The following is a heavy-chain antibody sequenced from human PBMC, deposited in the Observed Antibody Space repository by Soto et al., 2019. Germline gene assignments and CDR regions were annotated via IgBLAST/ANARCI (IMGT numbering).Heavy chain of an antibody. CDR3: AKGSSSVYYYYYGLDV. CDR1: GFTFSAYG. CDR2: ISNDGSNK. V-gene: IGHV3-30*18. J-gene: IGHJ6*02. D-gene: IGHD6-6*01. Sequence: GGXLRLSCAASGFTFSAYGMYWVRQAPGKGLEWVAVISNDGSNKYYADSVKGRFAISRDNSKNTLYLQMNSLRGEDTAMYYCAKGSSSVYYYYYGLDVWGQGTTVTVSS.